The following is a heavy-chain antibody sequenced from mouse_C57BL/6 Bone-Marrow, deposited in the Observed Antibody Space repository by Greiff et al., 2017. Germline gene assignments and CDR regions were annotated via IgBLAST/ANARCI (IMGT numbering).Heavy chain of an antibody. Sequence: VQLQQSGPGLVQPSQSLSITCTVSGFSLTSYGVHWVRQSPGKGLEWLGVIWSGGSTDYNAAFISRLSISKDNSKSQVFFKRNSLQADDTAIYYCARPYYGSSYAWFAYWGQGTLVTVSA. CDR3: ARPYYGSSYAWFAY. CDR2: IWSGGST. CDR1: GFSLTSYG. J-gene: IGHJ3*01. D-gene: IGHD1-1*01. V-gene: IGHV2-2*01.